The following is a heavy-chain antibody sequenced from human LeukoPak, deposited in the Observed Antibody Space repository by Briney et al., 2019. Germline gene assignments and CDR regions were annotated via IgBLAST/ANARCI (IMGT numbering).Heavy chain of an antibody. V-gene: IGHV4-34*01. Sequence: PGETLSLTCAVYGGSFSGYYWSWIRQPPGKGQEWIAEISHSGSTNYNPALESRGTISLGKSKNQVSLKLSSVTAADTGVYYCARGPGFLLYFDYWGQGTLVSVSS. CDR3: ARGPGFLLYFDY. J-gene: IGHJ4*02. CDR1: GGSFSGYY. CDR2: ISHSGST.